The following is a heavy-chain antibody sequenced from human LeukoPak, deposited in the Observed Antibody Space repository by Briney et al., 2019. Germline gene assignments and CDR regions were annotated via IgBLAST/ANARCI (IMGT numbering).Heavy chain of an antibody. CDR3: AKGSIDWYYFDY. CDR2: ISSDGSHK. V-gene: IGHV3-30*18. Sequence: PGRSLRLACAASGFSFSTYDMHWVRQAPGKGLEWVAVISSDGSHKYWADSVKGRFTISRDNSKNTVYLQMNRLRAEDTAVYYCAKGSIDWYYFDYWGQGTLVTVSS. D-gene: IGHD3-9*01. J-gene: IGHJ4*02. CDR1: GFSFSTYD.